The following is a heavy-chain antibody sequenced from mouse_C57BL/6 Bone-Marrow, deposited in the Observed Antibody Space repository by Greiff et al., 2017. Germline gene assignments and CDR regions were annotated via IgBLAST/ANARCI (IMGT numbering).Heavy chain of an antibody. CDR1: GYTFTSYW. CDR3: ARSGVITTVVATWDYAMDY. J-gene: IGHJ4*01. D-gene: IGHD1-1*01. Sequence: QVQLKQPGAELVRPGTSVKLSCKASGYTFTSYWMHWVKQRPGQGLEWIGVIDPSDSYTNYNQKFKGKATLTVDTSSSTAYMQLSSLTSEDSAVYYCARSGVITTVVATWDYAMDYWGQGTSVTVSS. CDR2: IDPSDSYT. V-gene: IGHV1-59*01.